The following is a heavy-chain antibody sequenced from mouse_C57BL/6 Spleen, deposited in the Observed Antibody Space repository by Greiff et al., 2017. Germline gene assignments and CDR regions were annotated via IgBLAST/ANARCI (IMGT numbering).Heavy chain of an antibody. V-gene: IGHV1-15*01. D-gene: IGHD1-1*01. J-gene: IGHJ1*03. CDR2: IDPETGGT. Sequence: VQLQQSGAELVRPGASVTLSCKASGYTFTDYEMHWVKQTPVHGLEWIGAIDPETGGTAYNQKFKGKAILTADKSSSTAYMELRSLTSEDSAVYYCTKATVVAFYWYFDVWGTGTTVTVSS. CDR1: GYTFTDYE. CDR3: TKATVVAFYWYFDV.